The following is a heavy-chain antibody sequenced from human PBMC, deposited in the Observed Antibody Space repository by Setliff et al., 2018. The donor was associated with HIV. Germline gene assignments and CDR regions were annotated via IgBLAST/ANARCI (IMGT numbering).Heavy chain of an antibody. Sequence: LSLTCTVSGGSISSGSYYWTWIRQPAGKGLEWIGHIYTTGSTNYNRSLKSRVTISVDTSKSQISLKLNSVTAADTAVYYCARSPGVDTNMAFDYWGQGILVTVSS. J-gene: IGHJ4*02. CDR1: GGSISSGSYY. D-gene: IGHD5-18*01. V-gene: IGHV4-61*09. CDR2: IYTTGST. CDR3: ARSPGVDTNMAFDY.